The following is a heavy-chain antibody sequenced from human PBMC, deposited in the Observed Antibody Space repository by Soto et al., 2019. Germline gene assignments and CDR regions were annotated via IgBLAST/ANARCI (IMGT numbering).Heavy chain of an antibody. V-gene: IGHV3-30*18. CDR1: GLTLNSYG. CDR2: ISFDGSNK. CDR3: AKQGSPGVGDIPYYFDY. D-gene: IGHD1-26*01. Sequence: GGSLRLSCAASGLTLNSYGMHWVRQAPGKGLEWVAVISFDGSNKWFADSVEGRFTISRDNYKNTLDLQVNSLRPEDTAVYYCAKQGSPGVGDIPYYFDYWGQGTLVTVSS. J-gene: IGHJ4*02.